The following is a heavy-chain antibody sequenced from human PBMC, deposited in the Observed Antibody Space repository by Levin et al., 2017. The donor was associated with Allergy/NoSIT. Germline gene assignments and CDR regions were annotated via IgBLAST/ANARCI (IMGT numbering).Heavy chain of an antibody. CDR3: AHRPESSSWGNWYFDL. Sequence: SGPTLVKPTQTLTLTCTFSGFSLSTSGVGVGWIRQPPGKALEWLALIYWNDDKRYSPSLKSRLTITKDTSKNQVVLTMTNMDPVDTATYYCAHRPESSSWGNWYFDLWGRGTLVTVSS. J-gene: IGHJ2*01. D-gene: IGHD6-13*01. V-gene: IGHV2-5*01. CDR1: GFSLSTSGVG. CDR2: IYWNDDK.